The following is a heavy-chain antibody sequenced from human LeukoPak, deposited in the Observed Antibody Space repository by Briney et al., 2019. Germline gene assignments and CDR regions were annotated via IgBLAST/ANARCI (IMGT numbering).Heavy chain of an antibody. D-gene: IGHD6-13*01. J-gene: IGHJ4*02. Sequence: SVKVSCKASGGTFSSYAISWVRRAPGQGLEWMGRIIPIFGTANYAQKFQGRVTITTDESTSTAYMELSSLRSEDTAVYYCARVPIIAAGGEFDYWGQGTLVTVSS. CDR2: IIPIFGTA. V-gene: IGHV1-69*05. CDR1: GGTFSSYA. CDR3: ARVPIIAAGGEFDY.